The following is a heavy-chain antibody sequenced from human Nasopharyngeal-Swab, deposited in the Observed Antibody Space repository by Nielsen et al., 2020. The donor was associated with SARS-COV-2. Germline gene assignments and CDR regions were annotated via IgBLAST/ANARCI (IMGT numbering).Heavy chain of an antibody. V-gene: IGHV4-31*03. CDR2: IYYSGST. Sequence: SETLSLTCTVSGGSISSGGYYWSWIRQHPGKGLEWIGYIYYSGSTYYNPSLKSRVTISVDTSKNQFFLKLSSVTAADTAVYYCARVNLGGSDIRVDYWGQGTLVTVSS. D-gene: IGHD2-2*02. J-gene: IGHJ4*02. CDR1: GGSISSGGYY. CDR3: ARVNLGGSDIRVDY.